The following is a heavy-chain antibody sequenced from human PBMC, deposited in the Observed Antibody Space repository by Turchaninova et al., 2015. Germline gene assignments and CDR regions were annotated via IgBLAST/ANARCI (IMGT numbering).Heavy chain of an antibody. CDR3: ARRVYGDYNAFDI. CDR1: GYRFTRNW. Sequence: EVQLVPSGAEVKKPGESLKISCEGSGYRFTRNWIGWGVPLPGKGLEWMGIIYPGDSDNRYRPSFQGQVTTSADKSISTAYLQWSSLKASDTAMYYCARRVYGDYNAFDIWGQGTMVTVSS. V-gene: IGHV5-51*01. J-gene: IGHJ3*02. D-gene: IGHD4-17*01. CDR2: IYPGDSDN.